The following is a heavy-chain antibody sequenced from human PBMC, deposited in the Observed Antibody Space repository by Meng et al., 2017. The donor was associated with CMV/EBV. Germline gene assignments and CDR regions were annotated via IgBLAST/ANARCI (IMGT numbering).Heavy chain of an antibody. V-gene: IGHV4-30-4*08. D-gene: IGHD3-3*01. J-gene: IGHJ4*02. CDR2: IYYSGST. CDR3: ARDNRRGGVDY. Sequence: LQRPGPVLVKPSQTCSFTCTVSGGSISSGDYYWSWIRQPPGKGLEWIGYIYYSGSTYYNPSLKSRVTISVDTSKNQFSLKLSSVTAADTAVYYCARDNRRGGVDYWGQGTLVTVSS. CDR1: GGSISSGDYY.